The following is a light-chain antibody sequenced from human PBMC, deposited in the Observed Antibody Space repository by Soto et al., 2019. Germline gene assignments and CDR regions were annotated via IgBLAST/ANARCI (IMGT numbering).Light chain of an antibody. Sequence: QSVLTQPASVSGSPGQSITISCTGTSSDIGTYKYVSWYQHPPGKAPKLMIYEVSNRPSGVSNRFSGSKSGNTASLTISGLQAEDEADYYCSSYTGSSTPYVFGSGTKVTVL. CDR1: SSDIGTYKY. V-gene: IGLV2-14*01. CDR2: EVS. J-gene: IGLJ1*01. CDR3: SSYTGSSTPYV.